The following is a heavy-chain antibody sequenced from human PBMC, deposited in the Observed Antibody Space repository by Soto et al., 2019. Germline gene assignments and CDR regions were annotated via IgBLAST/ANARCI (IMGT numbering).Heavy chain of an antibody. CDR3: ASGRTTIDY. V-gene: IGHV1-18*01. D-gene: IGHD4-4*01. J-gene: IGHJ4*02. CDR2: ISAYNGNT. Sequence: ASVKVSCKASGYTFTNFGISWVRQAPGQGLEWMGWISAYNGNTNYAQNFQGRVTMTTDTSTSTAYMELRSLRSDDTSVYYCASGRTTIDYWDKGTLVPVSS. CDR1: GYTFTNFG.